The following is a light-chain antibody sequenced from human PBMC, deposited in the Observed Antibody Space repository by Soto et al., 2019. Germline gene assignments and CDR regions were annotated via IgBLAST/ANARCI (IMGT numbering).Light chain of an antibody. CDR3: QQCRNSPLT. CDR1: QNVYNN. J-gene: IGKJ4*01. CDR2: DAS. Sequence: EIVMTQSPTTLSVSPGEGATLSCKASQNVYNNLAWYQQRPGQPPRLLIYDASTRATGISARFSGSGYGTEFTLTISSLQSEDFAVYFCQQCRNSPLTFGGG. V-gene: IGKV3-15*01.